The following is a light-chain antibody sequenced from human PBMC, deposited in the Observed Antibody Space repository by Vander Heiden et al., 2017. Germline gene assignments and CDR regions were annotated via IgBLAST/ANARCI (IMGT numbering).Light chain of an antibody. CDR3: QQYDNLPLT. V-gene: IGKV1-33*01. CDR2: DAS. CDR1: QDISNY. Sequence: DIHMTQSPSSLSASGGDRVTITCQASQDISNYLNWYQQKPGKAPKLLIYDASNLETGVPSRFSGSGSGTDFTFTISSLQPEDIATYYCQQYDNLPLTFGGGTKVEIK. J-gene: IGKJ4*01.